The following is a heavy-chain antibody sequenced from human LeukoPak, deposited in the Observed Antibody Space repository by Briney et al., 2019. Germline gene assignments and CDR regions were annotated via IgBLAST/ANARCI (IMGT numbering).Heavy chain of an antibody. CDR1: GFLFSSHW. CDR2: INTEGSST. V-gene: IGHV3-74*01. D-gene: IGHD1-26*01. Sequence: GGPLRLSCAASGFLFSSHWMHWVRQAPGEGVVWVSRINTEGSSTEYVHSVKGRYTISRDHAKNTLYLQMNSLRAEDTAVYFCARGVCGTGPDIWGLGTMVTVSS. J-gene: IGHJ3*02. CDR3: ARGVCGTGPDI.